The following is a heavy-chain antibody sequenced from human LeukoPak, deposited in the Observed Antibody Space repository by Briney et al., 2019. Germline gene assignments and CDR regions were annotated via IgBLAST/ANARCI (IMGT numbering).Heavy chain of an antibody. CDR1: GFTFSIYS. CDR2: ISESPCRT. J-gene: IGHJ4*02. D-gene: IGHD1-26*01. CDR3: ARTGGSQRGNY. V-gene: IGHV3-23*01. Sequence: GGSLRLSCAVSGFTFSIYSMSWVRQAPGKGLEWGAAISESPCRTYYADFVKGRFTIPRDNAKTTLYQQMNRLRGEEMAVYYCARTGGSQRGNYWGEGTMVTVSS.